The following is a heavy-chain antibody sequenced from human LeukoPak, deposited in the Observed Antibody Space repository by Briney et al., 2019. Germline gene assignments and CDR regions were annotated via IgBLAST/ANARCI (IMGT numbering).Heavy chain of an antibody. CDR2: ISSHRSI. CDR3: ARDKSGWARDY. J-gene: IGHJ4*02. CDR1: GFTLSNSS. Sequence: PGGSLRLSCVVSGFTLSNSSMSWVRQAPGKGLEWVSSISSHRSIYAESVRGLFTISRDTAKTSLYLQMNSVRAEDSALYYWARDKSGWARDYWGQGTLVTVSA. D-gene: IGHD6-19*01. V-gene: IGHV3-69-1*01.